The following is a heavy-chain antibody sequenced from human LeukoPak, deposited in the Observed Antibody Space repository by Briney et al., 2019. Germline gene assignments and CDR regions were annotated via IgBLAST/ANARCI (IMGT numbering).Heavy chain of an antibody. CDR2: ISGNGGST. CDR1: GFTFSSYA. J-gene: IGHJ6*03. V-gene: IGHV3-23*01. Sequence: GGSLRLSCAASGFTFSSYAMSWVRQAPGKGLEWVSAISGNGGSTYYTDSVKGRFTISRDNSKNTLYLQMNSLRAEDTAVYYCAKQPPAALYYYYYMDVWGKGTTVTVSS. D-gene: IGHD2-2*01. CDR3: AKQPPAALYYYYYMDV.